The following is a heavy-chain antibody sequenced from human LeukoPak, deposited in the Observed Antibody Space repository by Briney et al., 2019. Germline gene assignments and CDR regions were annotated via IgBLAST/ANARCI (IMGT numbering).Heavy chain of an antibody. D-gene: IGHD6-19*01. CDR3: AGQAGGWDYFDY. CDR1: GGSISRSGSY. V-gene: IGHV4-39*01. J-gene: IGHJ4*02. CDR2: IYFSGST. Sequence: SETLSLTCTVSGGSISRSGSYWGWIRQPPGKGLEWIGNIYFSGSTYYNPSLKSRVTLFRDTSKNQFSLNLSSVTAADTAVYYCAGQAGGWDYFDYWGQGTLVTVSS.